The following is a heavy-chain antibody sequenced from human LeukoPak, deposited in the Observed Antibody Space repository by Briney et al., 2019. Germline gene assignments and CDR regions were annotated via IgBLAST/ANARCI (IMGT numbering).Heavy chain of an antibody. V-gene: IGHV3-23*01. CDR3: AKDARVTASRLYYFDY. CDR2: ISGSGGRT. D-gene: IGHD2-21*02. Sequence: GWSLRLSCAASGFTFSSYAMSWVRQAPGDGLDWVSAISGSGGRTYYADSLKGRFTISRDNSKNTLYLQMNSLRAEDTAVYYCAKDARVTASRLYYFDYWGQGTLVTVSS. CDR1: GFTFSSYA. J-gene: IGHJ4*02.